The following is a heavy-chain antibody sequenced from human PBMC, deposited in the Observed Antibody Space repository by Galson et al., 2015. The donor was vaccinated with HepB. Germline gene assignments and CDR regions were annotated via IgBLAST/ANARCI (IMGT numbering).Heavy chain of an antibody. CDR2: LSGRGGNT. J-gene: IGHJ4*02. Sequence: SLRLSCAASGFPFSNSAMRWVRQAPGKGLEWVSILSGRGGNTHHADPVKGRFTISRDNSKNTTYLQMNSLRAEDTAIYYCERDPRATGTTGPFDYWGQGTVVTVSS. V-gene: IGHV3-23*01. D-gene: IGHD1-7*01. CDR3: ERDPRATGTTGPFDY. CDR1: GFPFSNSA.